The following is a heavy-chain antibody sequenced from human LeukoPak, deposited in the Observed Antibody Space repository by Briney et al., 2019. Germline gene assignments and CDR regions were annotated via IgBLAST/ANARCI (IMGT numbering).Heavy chain of an antibody. Sequence: ASVKVSCKASGYTFTSYDINWVRQATGPGLEWMGWMNPNSGNTGYAQKFQGRVTMTRNTSISTAYMELSSLRSEDTAVYYCARGFRITIFGVVIQDNWFDPWGQGTLVTVSS. CDR2: MNPNSGNT. V-gene: IGHV1-8*01. CDR1: GYTFTSYD. D-gene: IGHD3-3*01. J-gene: IGHJ5*02. CDR3: ARGFRITIFGVVIQDNWFDP.